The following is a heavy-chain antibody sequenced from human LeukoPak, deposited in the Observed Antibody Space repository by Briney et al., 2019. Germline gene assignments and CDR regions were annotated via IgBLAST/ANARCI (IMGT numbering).Heavy chain of an antibody. CDR2: INHSGST. J-gene: IGHJ4*02. CDR1: GGSISSSSYY. V-gene: IGHV4-39*07. Sequence: SETQSLTCTVSGGSISSSSYYWGWIRQPPGKGLEWIGEINHSGSTNYNPSLKSRVTISVDKSKNQFSLKLNSVTAADTAVYYCARAFLVGYSPEEYFFDYWGQGTLVTVSS. D-gene: IGHD2-15*01. CDR3: ARAFLVGYSPEEYFFDY.